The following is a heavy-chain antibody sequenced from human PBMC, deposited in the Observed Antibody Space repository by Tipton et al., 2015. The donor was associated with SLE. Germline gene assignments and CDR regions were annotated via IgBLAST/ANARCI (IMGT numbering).Heavy chain of an antibody. CDR3: VKEQRGTRWITFDI. Sequence: GSLRLSCAASGFTFSSYWMSWVRQAPGKGLEWVANIKQDGNEKYYVDSVKGRFIISRDNSKNSLYLQMDSLRSEDTALYYCVKEQRGTRWITFDIWGRGTMVTVSS. J-gene: IGHJ3*02. V-gene: IGHV3-7*03. D-gene: IGHD1-7*01. CDR1: GFTFSSYW. CDR2: IKQDGNEK.